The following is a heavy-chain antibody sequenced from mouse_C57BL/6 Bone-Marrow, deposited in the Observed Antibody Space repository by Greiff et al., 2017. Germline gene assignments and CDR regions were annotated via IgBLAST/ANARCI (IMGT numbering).Heavy chain of an antibody. CDR3: ARLRRGSWYFDV. Sequence: VQLQQSGAELVRPGTSVKVSCKASGYAFTNYLIEWVKQRPGQGLEWIGVINPGSGGTNYNEKFKGKATLTVDKSSSTAYMQLSSLTSEDSAVYFGARLRRGSWYFDVWGTGTTVTVSS. V-gene: IGHV1-54*01. J-gene: IGHJ1*03. D-gene: IGHD2-4*01. CDR1: GYAFTNYL. CDR2: INPGSGGT.